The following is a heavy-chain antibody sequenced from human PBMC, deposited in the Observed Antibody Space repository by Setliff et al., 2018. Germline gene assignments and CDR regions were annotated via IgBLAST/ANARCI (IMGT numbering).Heavy chain of an antibody. J-gene: IGHJ6*03. CDR2: INPSGGLT. Sequence: ASVKVSCKASADTFTGYYVHWVRQAPGQGLEWMGIINPSGGLTRYAQKFQGRVTITTDKSTSTAYMELSSLRSEDTAIYYCARGDFYYYFYMDVWGKGTTVTVSS. V-gene: IGHV1-46*01. CDR3: ARGDFYYYFYMDV. CDR1: ADTFTGYY.